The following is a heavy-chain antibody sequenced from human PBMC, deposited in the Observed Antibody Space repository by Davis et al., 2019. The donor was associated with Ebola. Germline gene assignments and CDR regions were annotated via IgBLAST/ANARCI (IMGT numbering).Heavy chain of an antibody. CDR2: ISVRSIT. CDR1: GFIFSSYA. CDR3: AKVHPPTTVTTGWFDP. V-gene: IGHV3-23*01. Sequence: GESLNTSCAASGFIFSSYAMSWVRQAPGKGLEWVSSISVRSITYHADSVKGRFTISRDNSKNTLYLQMNSLRAEETAVYYCAKVHPPTTVTTGWFDPWGQGTLVTVSS. D-gene: IGHD4-17*01. J-gene: IGHJ5*02.